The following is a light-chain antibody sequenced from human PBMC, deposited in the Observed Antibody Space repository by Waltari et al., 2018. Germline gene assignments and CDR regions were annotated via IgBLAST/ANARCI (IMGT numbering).Light chain of an antibody. V-gene: IGKV1-33*01. J-gene: IGKJ2*01. CDR3: QQHDNLPPT. CDR2: DAS. Sequence: DVQMTQSPSSLSAFVGDRVNITCQASQDISNSLNWYQQKSGKAPRLLIYDASNLETGVPSRFSGSESGTHFTFTISNLQPEDTATYYCQQHDNLPPTFGQGTKLEIK. CDR1: QDISNS.